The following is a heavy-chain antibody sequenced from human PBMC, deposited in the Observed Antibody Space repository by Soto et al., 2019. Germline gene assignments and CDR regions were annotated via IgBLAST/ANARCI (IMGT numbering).Heavy chain of an antibody. CDR1: GYTFTTFW. CDR2: IDPRDSYT. Sequence: GESLKISCTGFGYTFTTFWISWVRQMPGRGLEWMGRIDPRDSYTNYSPSFQGHVTISADKSISTAYLQWGSLKASDTAMYYCARFYCSSSTCDSWFDLWGQGTLVTVSS. CDR3: ARFYCSSSTCDSWFDL. D-gene: IGHD2-2*01. V-gene: IGHV5-10-1*01. J-gene: IGHJ5*02.